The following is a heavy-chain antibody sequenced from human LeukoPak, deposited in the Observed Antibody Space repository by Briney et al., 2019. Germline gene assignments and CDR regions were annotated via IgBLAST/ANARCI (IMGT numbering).Heavy chain of an antibody. D-gene: IGHD2-15*01. V-gene: IGHV3-30*14. CDR2: ISHDGSNE. Sequence: GRSLRLSCVASGFTLSNYVMHWVRQGPGKGLEWVALISHDGSNEHYADSVKGRFTISRDNSKNTLDLQMDSLRAEDTAVYYCARVKYCSGGSCYAAFDIWGQGTMVTVSS. J-gene: IGHJ3*02. CDR1: GFTLSNYV. CDR3: ARVKYCSGGSCYAAFDI.